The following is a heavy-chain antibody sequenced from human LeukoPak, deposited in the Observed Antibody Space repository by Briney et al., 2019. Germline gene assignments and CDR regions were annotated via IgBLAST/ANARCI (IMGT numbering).Heavy chain of an antibody. V-gene: IGHV4-4*07. J-gene: IGHJ5*02. Sequence: SETLSLTCTVSGGSISNYYWSWIRQPAGKGLEWIGRIYTSGSTNYNPSLKSRVTISVDTSKNQFSLKLSSVTAADTAVYYCARDYYDSSGYRWNWFDPWGQGTLVTISS. CDR3: ARDYYDSSGYRWNWFDP. D-gene: IGHD3-22*01. CDR2: IYTSGST. CDR1: GGSISNYY.